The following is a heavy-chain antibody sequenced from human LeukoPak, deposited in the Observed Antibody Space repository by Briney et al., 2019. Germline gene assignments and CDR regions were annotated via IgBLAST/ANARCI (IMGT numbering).Heavy chain of an antibody. CDR3: ARWYSSGWAFDY. Sequence: SETLSLTCTVSGGTISSYYWNWIPQPPGKGLEWIGYIHYSGSTKYTPSLKSRVTISVYTSKNHCSLKLSSVTAADTAAYYCARWYSSGWAFDYWGQGTLVTVSS. CDR1: GGTISSYY. V-gene: IGHV4-59*08. D-gene: IGHD6-19*01. CDR2: IHYSGST. J-gene: IGHJ4*02.